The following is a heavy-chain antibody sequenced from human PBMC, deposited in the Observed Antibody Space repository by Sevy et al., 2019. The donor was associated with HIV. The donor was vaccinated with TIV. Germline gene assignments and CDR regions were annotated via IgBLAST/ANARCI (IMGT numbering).Heavy chain of an antibody. CDR2: MSGSGGRT. D-gene: IGHD3-16*01. Sequence: GGSLRLSCAASGFSFSDYAMSWVCQAPGKGLEWVSGMSGSGGRTYYADSVKGRFTIARDNSKNTLYPQMNSLRAGDTAVYYWAKDEDLEMLTVFDYWGQGTLVTVSS. J-gene: IGHJ4*02. CDR3: AKDEDLEMLTVFDY. V-gene: IGHV3-23*01. CDR1: GFSFSDYA.